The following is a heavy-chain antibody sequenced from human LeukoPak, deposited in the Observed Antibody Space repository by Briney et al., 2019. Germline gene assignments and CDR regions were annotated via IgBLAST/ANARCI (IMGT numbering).Heavy chain of an antibody. CDR3: ARGISGWYGWFDY. CDR2: IYYSGST. J-gene: IGHJ4*02. CDR1: GGSISSSSYY. Sequence: PSETLSLTCTVSGGSISSSSYYCGWIRQPPGKGLEWIGSIYYSGSTYYNPSLKSRVTISVDTSKNQFSLKLSSVTAADTAVYYCARGISGWYGWFDYWGQGTLVTVSS. D-gene: IGHD6-19*01. V-gene: IGHV4-39*07.